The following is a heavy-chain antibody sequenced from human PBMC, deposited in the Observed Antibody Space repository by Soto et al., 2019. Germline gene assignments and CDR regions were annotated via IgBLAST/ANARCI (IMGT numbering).Heavy chain of an antibody. CDR3: ARDKPGYDSSGYYQVFDY. CDR1: GGSISSGGYY. V-gene: IGHV4-31*03. D-gene: IGHD3-22*01. Sequence: SETLSLTCTVSGGSISSGGYYWSWIRQHPGKGLEWIGYIYYSGSTYYNPSLKSRVTISVDTSKNQFSLKLSSVTAADTAVYYCARDKPGYDSSGYYQVFDYWGQGTLVTVSS. J-gene: IGHJ4*02. CDR2: IYYSGST.